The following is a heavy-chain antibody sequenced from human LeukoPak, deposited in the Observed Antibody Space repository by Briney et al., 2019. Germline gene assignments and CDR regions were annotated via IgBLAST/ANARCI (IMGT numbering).Heavy chain of an antibody. CDR3: ARYSSSWYIDY. D-gene: IGHD6-13*01. CDR1: GFTFSDYY. Sequence: GGSLTLSCAASGFTFSDYYMSWIRQAPGKGLEWVSYISSSSSYTNYADSVKGRFTISRDNAKNSLYLQMNSLRAEDTAVYYCARYSSSWYIDYWGQGTLVTVSS. J-gene: IGHJ4*02. V-gene: IGHV3-11*03. CDR2: ISSSSSYT.